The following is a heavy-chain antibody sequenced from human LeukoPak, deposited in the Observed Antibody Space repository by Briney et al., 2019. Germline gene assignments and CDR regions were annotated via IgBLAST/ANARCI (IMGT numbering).Heavy chain of an antibody. J-gene: IGHJ4*02. D-gene: IGHD1-26*01. CDR1: GFTFSGYR. CDR2: ISSSSSYI. V-gene: IGHV3-21*01. Sequence: GGSLRLSSAASGFTFSGYRMNWVRQAPGKGLEWVSSISSSSSYIYYADSVKGRLTISRDNAKNSLYLQMNSLRAEDTAVYYCENVGVGATRGAGNYWGQGTLVTVSS. CDR3: ENVGVGATRGAGNY.